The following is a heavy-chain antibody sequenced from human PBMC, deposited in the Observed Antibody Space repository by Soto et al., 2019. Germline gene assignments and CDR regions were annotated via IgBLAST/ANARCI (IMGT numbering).Heavy chain of an antibody. CDR3: TTDRDVAVVPSPTGFDP. J-gene: IGHJ5*02. D-gene: IGHD2-2*01. CDR2: IQSTVDGGTT. CDR1: GFTFTKAW. V-gene: IGHV3-15*01. Sequence: GGSLRLSCAASGFTFTKAWMSWVRQAAGKGLEWVGRIQSTVDGGTTDYAAPVKGRFTISRDDSKNTLYLQMNSLKTEDTAIYYCTTDRDVAVVPSPTGFDPWGQGTLVTVPQ.